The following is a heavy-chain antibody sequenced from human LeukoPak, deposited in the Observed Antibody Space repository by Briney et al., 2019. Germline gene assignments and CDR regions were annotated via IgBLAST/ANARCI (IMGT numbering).Heavy chain of an antibody. Sequence: PGGSLRLSCAASGFTFSSYEMNWVRQAPGKGLEWIPYISSPGSTIYYADSVKGRFTISRDNSKNSLYLQMNSLRAEDTAVYYCARDAVGGGIDYWGQGTLVTVSS. CDR2: ISSPGSTI. CDR3: ARDAVGGGIDY. D-gene: IGHD1-26*01. J-gene: IGHJ4*02. V-gene: IGHV3-48*03. CDR1: GFTFSSYE.